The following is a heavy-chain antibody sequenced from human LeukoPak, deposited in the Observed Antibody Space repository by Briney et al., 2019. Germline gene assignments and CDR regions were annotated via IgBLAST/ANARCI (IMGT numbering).Heavy chain of an antibody. CDR1: GFTFSGYP. J-gene: IGHJ4*02. CDR3: ARERGDYSNYDCYFDY. V-gene: IGHV3-30-3*01. CDR2: ISYDGSNK. D-gene: IGHD4-11*01. Sequence: GKSLRLSCAASGFTFSGYPIHWVRQAPGKGLEWVAVISYDGSNKYYADSVKGRFTISRDNSKNTLYLQMNSLRAEDTAVYYCARERGDYSNYDCYFDYWGQGTLVTVSS.